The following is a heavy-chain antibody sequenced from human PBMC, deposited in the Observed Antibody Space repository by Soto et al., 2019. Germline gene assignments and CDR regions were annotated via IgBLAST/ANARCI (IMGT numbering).Heavy chain of an antibody. CDR3: ASSYGDYFDY. Sequence: SETLSLTCTVSGGSNSSYYWSWIRQPPGKGLEWIGYIYYSGSTNYNPSLKSRVTISVDTSKNQFSLKLSSVTAADTAVYYCASSYGDYFDYWGQGTLVTVSS. J-gene: IGHJ4*02. D-gene: IGHD4-17*01. CDR1: GGSNSSYY. CDR2: IYYSGST. V-gene: IGHV4-59*01.